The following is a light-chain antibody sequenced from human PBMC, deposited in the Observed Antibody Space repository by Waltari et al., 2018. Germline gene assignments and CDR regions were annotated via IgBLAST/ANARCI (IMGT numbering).Light chain of an antibody. CDR3: QQYNNWPPWT. CDR2: GAS. J-gene: IGKJ1*01. V-gene: IGKV3-15*01. CDR1: QSVSSN. Sequence: EIVMTQSPATLPVSPGERATLSCRASQSVSSNLAWYQQKPGQAPRLLIYGASTRATDIPARFSGSGSGTELTLTISSLQSEDFAVYYCQQYNNWPPWTFGQGTKVEIK.